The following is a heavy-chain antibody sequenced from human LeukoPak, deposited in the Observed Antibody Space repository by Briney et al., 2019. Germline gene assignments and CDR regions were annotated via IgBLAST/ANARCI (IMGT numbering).Heavy chain of an antibody. Sequence: GGSLRLSCTASGFTLSTNWMSWVRQAPGKGLEWVANIKQDGSEKYYVDSVKGRFTISRDNAKNSLYLQMNSLRAEDTAVYYCARDEQGGDCSSTSCRPIDYWGQGTLVTVSS. D-gene: IGHD2-2*01. V-gene: IGHV3-7*01. CDR2: IKQDGSEK. J-gene: IGHJ4*02. CDR3: ARDEQGGDCSSTSCRPIDY. CDR1: GFTLSTNW.